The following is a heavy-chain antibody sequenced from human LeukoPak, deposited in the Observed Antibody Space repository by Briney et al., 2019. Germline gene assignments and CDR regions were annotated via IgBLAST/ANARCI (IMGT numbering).Heavy chain of an antibody. V-gene: IGHV4-59*08. J-gene: IGHJ6*02. CDR3: ARGPSGYYGMDV. Sequence: PSETLSLTCTVSGGSISSYYWSWIRQPPGKGLEWIGYIYYSGSTNYNPSLKSRVTISVDTSKNQFSLKLSSVTAADTAVYYCARGPSGYYGMDVWGQGTTVTASS. CDR2: IYYSGST. CDR1: GGSISSYY.